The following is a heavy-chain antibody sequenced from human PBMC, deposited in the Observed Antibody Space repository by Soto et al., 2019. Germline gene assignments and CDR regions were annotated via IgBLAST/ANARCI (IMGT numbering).Heavy chain of an antibody. CDR1: GFIFISYT. V-gene: IGHV3-30-3*01. CDR2: ITYDGSNQ. CDR3: ARAPSGSYPEFDY. Sequence: GWSLRLSCASSGFIFISYTMHWVRQAPGKGLEWVGVITYDGSNQYYADSVKGRFTISRDNSRNMLFLQMNSLRPDDTAVYYCARAPSGSYPEFDYWGQGTLVTVSS. D-gene: IGHD1-26*01. J-gene: IGHJ4*02.